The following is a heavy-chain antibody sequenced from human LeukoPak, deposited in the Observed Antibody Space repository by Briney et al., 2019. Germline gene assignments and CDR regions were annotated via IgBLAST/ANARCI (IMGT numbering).Heavy chain of an antibody. Sequence: GGSLRLSCAASGFTFSSYSMNWVRQAPGKGLEWVSSISSSSSYINYADSVRGRFTVSRDNAKNSLFLQMNSLRAEDTAVYYCARALDYWGQGTLVTVSS. CDR3: ARALDY. V-gene: IGHV3-21*01. CDR1: GFTFSSYS. CDR2: ISSSSSYI. J-gene: IGHJ4*02.